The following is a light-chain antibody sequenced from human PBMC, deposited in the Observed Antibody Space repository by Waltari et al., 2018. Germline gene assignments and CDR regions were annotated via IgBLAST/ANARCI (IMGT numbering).Light chain of an antibody. CDR2: CAS. J-gene: IGKJ2*01. Sequence: DILMTLSPESLAVSLGERATSNCKFSQSVLTSSNNKNYLGWYHQKPGQPPKLLISCASTRESEVPDRFSGSGSGTDFTLTIISLQAEDVAVYYCQQCYTFPYTFGQGTKLEIK. V-gene: IGKV4-1*01. CDR1: QSVLTSSNNKNY. CDR3: QQCYTFPYT.